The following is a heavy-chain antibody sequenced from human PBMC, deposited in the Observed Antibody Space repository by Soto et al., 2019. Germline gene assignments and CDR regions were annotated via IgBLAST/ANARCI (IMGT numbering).Heavy chain of an antibody. CDR2: IIPIFGTA. J-gene: IGHJ4*02. Sequence: QVQLVQSGAEVKKPGSSVKVSCKASGGTFSSYAISWVRQAPGQGLEWMGGIIPIFGTANYAQKFQGRVTITADEXKNPAYMELSSLRSEGTAAYCCARALGVAAIHFDYWGQGTLVAVSS. CDR1: GGTFSSYA. V-gene: IGHV1-69*12. D-gene: IGHD2-15*01. CDR3: ARALGVAAIHFDY.